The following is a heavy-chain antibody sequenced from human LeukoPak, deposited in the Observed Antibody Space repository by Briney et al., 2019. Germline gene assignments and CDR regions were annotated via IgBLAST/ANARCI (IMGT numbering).Heavy chain of an antibody. Sequence: GGSLRLSCAASGLTFKNFAMSWVRQAPGKGLEWLAVSSGDEDSIHYADSVRGHFVISTDNSENTSYLHMNSLRAEDTAVYYCTIDLMTGFSSGWHFAYWGQGILVTVSS. CDR1: GLTFKNFA. J-gene: IGHJ4*02. CDR3: TIDLMTGFSSGWHFAY. D-gene: IGHD6-19*01. V-gene: IGHV3-23*01. CDR2: SSGDEDSI.